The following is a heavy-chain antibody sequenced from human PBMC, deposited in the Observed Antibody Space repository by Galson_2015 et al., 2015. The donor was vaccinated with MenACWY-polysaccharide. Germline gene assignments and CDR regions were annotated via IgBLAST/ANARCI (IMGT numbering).Heavy chain of an antibody. CDR1: GYTFTGYY. V-gene: IGHV1-2*02. Sequence: SVKVSCKASGYTFTGYYMHWVRQAPGQGLEWMGWINPNSGGTNYAQKFQGRVTMTRDTSISTAYMELSRLRSDDTAVYYCARDSSSWYYFDYWGQGTLVTVSS. CDR2: INPNSGGT. J-gene: IGHJ4*02. CDR3: ARDSSSWYYFDY. D-gene: IGHD6-13*01.